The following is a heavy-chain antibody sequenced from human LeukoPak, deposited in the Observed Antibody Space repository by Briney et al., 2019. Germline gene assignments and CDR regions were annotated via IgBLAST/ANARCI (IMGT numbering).Heavy chain of an antibody. CDR1: GFTFSSYW. Sequence: GGSLRLSCAASGFTFSSYWMHWVRQAPGKGLVWVSRINSDGSSTSYEDSVKGRFTISRDNDKNTLYLQMNSLRAEDTAVYYCARDPRAYIFRRYNWFDPWGQGTLVTVSS. V-gene: IGHV3-74*01. J-gene: IGHJ5*02. D-gene: IGHD3-9*01. CDR2: INSDGSST. CDR3: ARDPRAYIFRRYNWFDP.